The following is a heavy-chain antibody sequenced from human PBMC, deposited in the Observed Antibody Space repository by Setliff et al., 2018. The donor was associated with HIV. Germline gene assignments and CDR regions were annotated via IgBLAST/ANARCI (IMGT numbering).Heavy chain of an antibody. CDR2: IYTSGNT. Sequence: SETLSLTCTVSGDSISAYYWSWIRQPPNKGLEWIGYIYTSGNTFYNPSLKNRVTIYVDTSKNQLSLRLNSVTAADTAAYYCVRHGGWYGGSEYFQHWGQGTLVTVS. D-gene: IGHD6-19*01. V-gene: IGHV4-4*08. CDR1: GDSISAYY. J-gene: IGHJ1*01. CDR3: VRHGGWYGGSEYFQH.